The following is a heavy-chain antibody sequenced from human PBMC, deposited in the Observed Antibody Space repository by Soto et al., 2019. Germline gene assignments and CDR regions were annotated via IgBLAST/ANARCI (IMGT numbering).Heavy chain of an antibody. D-gene: IGHD4-17*01. CDR1: GGSISSYY. V-gene: IGHV4-59*08. CDR2: IYYSGST. J-gene: IGHJ4*02. Sequence: PSETLSLTCTVSGGSISSYYWSWIRQPPGKGLEWIGYIYYSGSTNYNPSLKSRVTISVDTSKNQFSLKLSSVTAADTAVYYCARHGNYGDYDFDYWGQGTLVTVSS. CDR3: ARHGNYGDYDFDY.